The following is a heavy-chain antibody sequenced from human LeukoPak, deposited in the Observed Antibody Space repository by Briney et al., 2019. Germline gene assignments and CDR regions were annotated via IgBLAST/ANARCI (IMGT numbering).Heavy chain of an antibody. V-gene: IGHV3-53*01. Sequence: GGSLRLSCAASGFTVSSNYMSWVRQAPGKGLEWVSVIYSGGSTYYADSVKGRFTISRDNAKNSLYLQMNSLRAEDTAVYYCAKNDDSYSSSCPGYWGQGTLVTVSS. D-gene: IGHD6-13*01. CDR2: IYSGGST. J-gene: IGHJ4*02. CDR3: AKNDDSYSSSCPGY. CDR1: GFTVSSNY.